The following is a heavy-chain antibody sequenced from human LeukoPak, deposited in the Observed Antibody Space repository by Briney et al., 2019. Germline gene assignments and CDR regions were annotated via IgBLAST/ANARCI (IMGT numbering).Heavy chain of an antibody. V-gene: IGHV3-21*04. CDR3: ARECLYCGGALCPDY. CDR1: GFTFSTYS. D-gene: IGHD2-21*01. CDR2: ISSDSNYI. Sequence: GGSLRLSCAASGFTFSTYSMNWVRQAPGKGLEWVSSISSDSNYIYYADSLRGRFTMSRDNAKNSLYLQMNSLRSDDTAVYYCARECLYCGGALCPDYWGQGTLVTVSS. J-gene: IGHJ4*02.